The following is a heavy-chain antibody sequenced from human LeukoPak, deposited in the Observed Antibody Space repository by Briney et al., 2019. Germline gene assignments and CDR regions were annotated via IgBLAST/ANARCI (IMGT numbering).Heavy chain of an antibody. Sequence: SVKVSCKASGGTLSSYAISWVRQAPGQRLEWMGGIIPIFGKANYAQKFQGRVTITADKSTSTAYMELSSLRSEDTAVYYCARYHRGIAADWFVPWGQGTLVTVAS. V-gene: IGHV1-69*06. CDR3: ARYHRGIAADWFVP. J-gene: IGHJ5*02. D-gene: IGHD6-13*01. CDR2: IIPIFGKA. CDR1: GGTLSSYA.